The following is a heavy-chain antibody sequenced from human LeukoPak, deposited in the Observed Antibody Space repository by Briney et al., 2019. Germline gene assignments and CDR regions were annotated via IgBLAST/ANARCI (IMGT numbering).Heavy chain of an antibody. Sequence: KPSETLSLTXSVSGGSISSYYWSWIRQAAGKGREWIGRIYTTGNTDYNPSLKSRVTMSVDTSKNQFSLNLSSVTAADTAVYYCARDARGWSGFDYWGQGTLVTVSS. CDR3: ARDARGWSGFDY. CDR2: IYTTGNT. J-gene: IGHJ4*02. CDR1: GGSISSYY. D-gene: IGHD3-3*01. V-gene: IGHV4-4*07.